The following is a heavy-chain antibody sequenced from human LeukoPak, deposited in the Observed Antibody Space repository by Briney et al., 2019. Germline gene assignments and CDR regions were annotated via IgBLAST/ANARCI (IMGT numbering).Heavy chain of an antibody. CDR1: GFTFSSYS. Sequence: PGGSLRLSCAASGFTFSSYSMNWVRQAPGKGLEWVSSIGSSSSYIYYADSVKGRFTISRDNAKNSLYLQMNSLRAEDTAVYYCARGSDYYDSSGKIDYWGQGTLVTVSS. CDR2: IGSSSSYI. CDR3: ARGSDYYDSSGKIDY. V-gene: IGHV3-21*01. J-gene: IGHJ4*02. D-gene: IGHD3-22*01.